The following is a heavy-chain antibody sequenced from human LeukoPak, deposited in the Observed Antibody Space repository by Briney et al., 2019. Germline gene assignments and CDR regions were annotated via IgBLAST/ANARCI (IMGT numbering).Heavy chain of an antibody. CDR2: IIPIFGTA. Sequence: ASVKASCKASGGTFSSYAISWVRQAPGQGLEWMGGIIPIFGTANYAQKFQGRVTITTDESTSTAYMELSSLRSEDTAVYYCARVRNAWFDYWGQGTLVTVSS. CDR3: ARVRNAWFDY. J-gene: IGHJ4*02. V-gene: IGHV1-69*05. CDR1: GGTFSSYA.